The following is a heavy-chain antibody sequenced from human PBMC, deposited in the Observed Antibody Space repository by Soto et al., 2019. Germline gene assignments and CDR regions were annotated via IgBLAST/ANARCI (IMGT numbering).Heavy chain of an antibody. CDR1: GFTFSSKY. CDR3: ARDKHHDSPTPYNYYYYGMDV. V-gene: IGHV3-53*01. J-gene: IGHJ6*02. D-gene: IGHD3-22*01. Sequence: XESLTLSCAASGFTFSSKYMSWVRQAPGKGLEWVSVIYSGGSTYYADSVKGRFTISRDNSKNTLYLQMNRLRAEDTAVYYCARDKHHDSPTPYNYYYYGMDVWAQGTTVTVSS. CDR2: IYSGGST.